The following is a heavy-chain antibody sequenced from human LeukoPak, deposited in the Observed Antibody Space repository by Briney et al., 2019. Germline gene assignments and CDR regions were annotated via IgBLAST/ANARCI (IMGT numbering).Heavy chain of an antibody. J-gene: IGHJ4*02. Sequence: SETLSLTCTVSGGSISSSSHYWGWIRQPPGKGLEWIGSIYYSGSTYYNPSLKSRVTISVDTSKNQFSLKLSSVTAADTAVYYCARHRGYSYGYVGYWGQGTLVTVSS. CDR1: GGSISSSSHY. V-gene: IGHV4-39*01. D-gene: IGHD5-18*01. CDR2: IYYSGST. CDR3: ARHRGYSYGYVGY.